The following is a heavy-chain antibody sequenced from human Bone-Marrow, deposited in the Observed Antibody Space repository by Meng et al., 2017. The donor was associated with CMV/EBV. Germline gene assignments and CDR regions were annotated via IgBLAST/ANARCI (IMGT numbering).Heavy chain of an antibody. D-gene: IGHD3-3*01. CDR1: GYTFTGYY. CDR2: INPNSGGT. V-gene: IGHV1-2*02. CDR3: ARNATQRFLEWLSNYYYYGMDV. J-gene: IGHJ6*02. Sequence: ASVKVSCKASGYTFTGYYMHWVRQAPGQGLEWMGWINPNSGGTNYAQKFQGRVTMTRDTSISTAYMELSRLRSDDTALYHCARNATQRFLEWLSNYYYYGMDVWGQGTTVTVSS.